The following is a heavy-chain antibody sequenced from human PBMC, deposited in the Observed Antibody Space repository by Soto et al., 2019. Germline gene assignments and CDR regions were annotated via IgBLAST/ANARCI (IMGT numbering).Heavy chain of an antibody. CDR1: GFTFSSYA. V-gene: IGHV3-30-3*01. CDR3: ARVFGLRGDSSGSDY. D-gene: IGHD3-22*01. J-gene: IGHJ4*02. CDR2: ISYDGSNK. Sequence: QVQLVESGGGVVQPGRSLGLSCAASGFTFSSYAMHWVRQAPGKGLEWVAVISYDGSNKYYADSVKGRFTISRDNSKNTLYLQMNSLRAEDTAVYYCARVFGLRGDSSGSDYWGQGTLVTVSS.